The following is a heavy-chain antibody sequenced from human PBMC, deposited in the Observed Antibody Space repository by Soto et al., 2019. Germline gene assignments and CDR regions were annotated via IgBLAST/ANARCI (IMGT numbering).Heavy chain of an antibody. D-gene: IGHD3-16*01. V-gene: IGHV3-48*01. CDR2: IRTADNTI. J-gene: IGHJ4*02. Sequence: GSLRLSCAVSGFTFSTYSVNWVRRAPGKGLEWVAYIRTADNTIYYADSVKGRFTISIDYATNSLYLQMSSLRAEDTARYYCARDHHWAFDYWGQGTQVTVSS. CDR3: ARDHHWAFDY. CDR1: GFTFSTYS.